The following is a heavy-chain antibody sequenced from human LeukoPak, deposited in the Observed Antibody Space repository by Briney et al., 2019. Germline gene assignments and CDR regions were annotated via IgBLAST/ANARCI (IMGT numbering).Heavy chain of an antibody. J-gene: IGHJ5*02. CDR2: ISGSGDRT. D-gene: IGHD3-10*01. CDR3: AKRRLPGGSSLGNWFDA. CDR1: GFTFSRYA. Sequence: GGSLRLSCAASGFTFSRYAISWVRQAPGKGLEWVSAISGSGDRTYYTDSVKGRFTISRDSSKNTVILQMNRLRAEDTALYYCAKRRLPGGSSLGNWFDAWGQGTLVTVSS. V-gene: IGHV3-23*01.